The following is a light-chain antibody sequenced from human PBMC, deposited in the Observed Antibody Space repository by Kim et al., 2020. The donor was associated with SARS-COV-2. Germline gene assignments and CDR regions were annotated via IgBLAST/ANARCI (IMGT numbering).Light chain of an antibody. CDR3: QAWDSSTEV. Sequence: SYELTQPPSVSVSPGQTASITCSGDKLGDKYACWYQQKPGQSSVLVIYQDSKRPSGIPERFSGSNSGNTATLTISGTQAMDEADYYCQAWDSSTEVFGGGTKVSVL. J-gene: IGLJ3*02. V-gene: IGLV3-1*01. CDR1: KLGDKY. CDR2: QDS.